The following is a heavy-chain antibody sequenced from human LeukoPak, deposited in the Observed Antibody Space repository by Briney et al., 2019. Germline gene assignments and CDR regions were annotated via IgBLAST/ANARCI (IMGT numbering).Heavy chain of an antibody. J-gene: IGHJ6*02. V-gene: IGHV4-34*01. D-gene: IGHD2-21*02. CDR3: ARELAYCGGDCYRYYYYGMDV. Sequence: SETLSLTCAVYGGSFSGYYWNWIRQPPGKGLEWIGEINHSGSTNYNPSLKSRVTISVDTSKNQFSLKLSSVTAADTAVYYCARELAYCGGDCYRYYYYGMDVWGQGTAVTVSS. CDR1: GGSFSGYY. CDR2: INHSGST.